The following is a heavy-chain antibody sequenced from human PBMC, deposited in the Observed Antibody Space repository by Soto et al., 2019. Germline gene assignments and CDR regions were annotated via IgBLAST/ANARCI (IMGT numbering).Heavy chain of an antibody. V-gene: IGHV4-59*08. CDR2: IYYSGST. J-gene: IGHJ6*03. CDR3: ARHFNYMDV. Sequence: TSETLSLTCTVSGGSISIYYCSWIRQPPGKGLEWIGYIYYSGSTNYNPSLKSRVTISVDTSKNQFSLKLSSVIAADTAVYYCARHFNYMDVWGKGTTVTVSS. CDR1: GGSISIYY.